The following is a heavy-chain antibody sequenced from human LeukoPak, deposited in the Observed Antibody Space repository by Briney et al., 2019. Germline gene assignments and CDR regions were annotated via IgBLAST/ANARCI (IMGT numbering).Heavy chain of an antibody. V-gene: IGHV3-7*03. CDR2: VNQGGTEK. CDR3: AKDKDIVVVPAAMFDY. Sequence: QAGGSLRLSCAASGFTFSSQWMSWVRQAPGKGLEWVANVNQGGTEKYYVDSVKGRFTISRDNAENSLYLQMNSLRAEDTAVYYCAKDKDIVVVPAAMFDYWGQGTLVIVSS. D-gene: IGHD2-2*01. CDR1: GFTFSSQW. J-gene: IGHJ4*02.